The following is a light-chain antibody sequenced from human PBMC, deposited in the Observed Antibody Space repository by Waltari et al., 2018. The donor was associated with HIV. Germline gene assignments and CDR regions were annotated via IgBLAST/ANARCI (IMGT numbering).Light chain of an antibody. J-gene: IGKJ5*01. CDR3: QQYTNWPIT. CDR2: GAS. Sequence: EIVMTQSPVTLSVSPGERATLSCRASQSVSSNLAWYQQKPGQAPRLLIYGASARATGIPARLSGSGSGTEFTLNISSLQSEDFAVYYCQQYTNWPITFGQGTRLEIK. V-gene: IGKV3-15*01. CDR1: QSVSSN.